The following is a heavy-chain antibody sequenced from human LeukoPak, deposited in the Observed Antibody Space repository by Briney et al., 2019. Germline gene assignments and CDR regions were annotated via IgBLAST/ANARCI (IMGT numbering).Heavy chain of an antibody. CDR2: IKQDGSEQ. J-gene: IGHJ4*02. CDR1: GFTFSSYW. CDR3: ARDTSSIVGPRFDY. V-gene: IGHV3-7*01. Sequence: GGSLRLSCAASGFTFSSYWMSWVRQAPGKGLEWVAIIKQDGSEQYYVDSVKGRFTLSRDNAENSLYLQMNSLRAEDTAVYYCARDTSSIVGPRFDYWGQGTLVTVSS. D-gene: IGHD1-26*01.